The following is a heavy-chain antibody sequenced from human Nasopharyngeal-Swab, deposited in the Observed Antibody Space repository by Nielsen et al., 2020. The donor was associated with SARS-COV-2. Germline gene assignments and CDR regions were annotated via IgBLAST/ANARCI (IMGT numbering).Heavy chain of an antibody. CDR1: GFTFSSYG. V-gene: IGHV3-33*01. CDR2: IWYDGSNK. J-gene: IGHJ6*02. D-gene: IGHD6-25*01. Sequence: GGSLRLSCAASGFTFSSYGMHWVRQAPGKGLERGAVIWYDGSNKYYADSVKGRFTISRDNSKNTLYLQMNSLRAEDTAVYYCAREAAPFLGMDVWGQGTTVTVSS. CDR3: AREAAPFLGMDV.